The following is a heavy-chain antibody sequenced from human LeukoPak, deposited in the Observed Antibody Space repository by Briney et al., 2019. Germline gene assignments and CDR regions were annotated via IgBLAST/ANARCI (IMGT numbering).Heavy chain of an antibody. CDR3: ARKDSYGFIPDY. Sequence: GGSLRLSCAASGFTFSSYSMNWVRQAPGKGLEWVSSISSSSSYIYYADSVKGRFTISRDNAKNSLYLQMNSLRAEDTAVYYCARKDSYGFIPDYWGRGTLVTVSS. V-gene: IGHV3-21*04. CDR2: ISSSSSYI. CDR1: GFTFSSYS. J-gene: IGHJ4*02. D-gene: IGHD5-18*01.